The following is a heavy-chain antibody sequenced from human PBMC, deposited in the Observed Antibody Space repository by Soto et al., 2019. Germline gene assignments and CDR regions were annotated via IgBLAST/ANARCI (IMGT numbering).Heavy chain of an antibody. Sequence: EVQLVESEGGLAQPGGSLRLSCAASGFTFSGYEMNWVRQAPGKGLEWVSYIDSSGNTIDYADSVKGRFTISRDNAKNSLYLQMNSLRAEDTAIYYCARDGPAADFDHWGQGTQVTVSS. D-gene: IGHD6-13*01. V-gene: IGHV3-48*03. CDR1: GFTFSGYE. CDR3: ARDGPAADFDH. CDR2: IDSSGNTI. J-gene: IGHJ4*02.